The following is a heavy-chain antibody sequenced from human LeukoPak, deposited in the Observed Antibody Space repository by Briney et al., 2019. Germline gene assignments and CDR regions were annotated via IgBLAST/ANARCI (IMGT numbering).Heavy chain of an antibody. CDR1: GFTLSSYW. J-gene: IGHJ4*02. Sequence: PGGSLRLSCAASGFTLSSYWMTWVRQAPGKGLEWVAVIWYDGSNKYYADSVKGRFTISRDNSKNTLYLQMNSLRAEDTAVYYCARGISSWYLDYWGQGTLVTVSS. V-gene: IGHV3-33*08. D-gene: IGHD3-3*02. CDR2: IWYDGSNK. CDR3: ARGISSWYLDY.